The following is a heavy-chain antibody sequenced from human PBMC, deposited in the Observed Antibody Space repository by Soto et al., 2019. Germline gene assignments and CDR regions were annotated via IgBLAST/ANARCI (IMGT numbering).Heavy chain of an antibody. CDR1: GDTFTTYD. Sequence: GASVKVSCKASGDTFTTYDINWVRQATGHGLEWMGWINPNSGNIGYAQRFQGRVTMTRDTAIRTAYMEVSSLRSDDTAVYYCARGRASGSYYLLDYWDQGTLVTVSS. V-gene: IGHV1-8*01. D-gene: IGHD3-10*01. CDR2: INPNSGNI. J-gene: IGHJ4*02. CDR3: ARGRASGSYYLLDY.